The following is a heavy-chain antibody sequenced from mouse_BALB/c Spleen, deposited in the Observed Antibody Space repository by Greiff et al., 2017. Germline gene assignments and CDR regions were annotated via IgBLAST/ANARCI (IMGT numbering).Heavy chain of an antibody. CDR3: ARRSVVAKDFDY. V-gene: IGHV3-2*02. CDR2: ISYSGST. D-gene: IGHD1-1*01. J-gene: IGHJ2*01. CDR1: GYSITSDYA. Sequence: VQLQQSGPGLVKPSQSLSLTCTVTGYSITSDYAWNWIRQFPGNKLEWMGYISYSGSTSYNPSLKSRISITRDTSKNQFFLQLNSVTTEDTATYYCARRSVVAKDFDYWGQGTTLTVSS.